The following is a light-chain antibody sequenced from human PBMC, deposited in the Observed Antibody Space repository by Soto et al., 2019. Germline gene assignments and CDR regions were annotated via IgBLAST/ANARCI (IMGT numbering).Light chain of an antibody. V-gene: IGKV3D-15*01. Sequence: AMTQSPATLSVSPGERATLSCRASESVSSNLAWYQQRPGQAPRLLXXGASTRATATPVTFRGSGSGTEFTLTISSLQSEDFAVYYCQQYNNWPPPIIFGQGTKVDIK. CDR3: QQYNNWPPPII. CDR1: ESVSSN. CDR2: GAS. J-gene: IGKJ1*01.